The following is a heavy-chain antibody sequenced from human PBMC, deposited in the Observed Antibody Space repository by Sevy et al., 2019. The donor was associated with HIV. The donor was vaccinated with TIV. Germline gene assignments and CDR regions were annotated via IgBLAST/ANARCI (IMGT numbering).Heavy chain of an antibody. CDR3: ASTLFRRTDSSGYYFFKAGAFDI. V-gene: IGHV5-51*01. CDR1: GYSFTSYW. CDR2: IYPGDSDT. J-gene: IGHJ3*02. Sequence: GESLKISCKGSGYSFTSYWIGWVRQMPGKGLVWMGIIYPGDSDTRYSPSFQGQVTISADKSISTAYLQWSSLKASDTAMYYCASTLFRRTDSSGYYFFKAGAFDIWGQRTMVTVSS. D-gene: IGHD3-22*01.